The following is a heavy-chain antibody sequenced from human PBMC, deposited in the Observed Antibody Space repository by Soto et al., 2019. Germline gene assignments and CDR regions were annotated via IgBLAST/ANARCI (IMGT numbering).Heavy chain of an antibody. CDR1: GYSFTSYW. CDR2: LYPGDSDT. Sequence: SGESLKISCKGSGYSFTSYWIGWVRQMPGKGLEWRGILYPGDSDTRYSPSFQGQVTISADKSISTAYLQWSSLKASDTAMYYCARHDSIGYYYYYMDVWGKGTTVTVSS. CDR3: ARHDSIGYYYYYMDV. V-gene: IGHV5-51*01. J-gene: IGHJ6*03. D-gene: IGHD3-22*01.